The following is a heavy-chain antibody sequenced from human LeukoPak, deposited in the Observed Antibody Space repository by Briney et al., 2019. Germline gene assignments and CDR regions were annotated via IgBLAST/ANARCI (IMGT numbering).Heavy chain of an antibody. CDR2: INPNSGGT. Sequence: GASVKVSCKASGYTSTGYYMHWVRQAPGQGLEWMGWINPNSGGTNYAQKFQGRVTMTRDTSISTAYMELSRLRSDDTAVYYCARASGYDFWSGYYPANWFDPWGQGTLVTVSS. V-gene: IGHV1-2*02. D-gene: IGHD3-3*01. CDR3: ARASGYDFWSGYYPANWFDP. J-gene: IGHJ5*02. CDR1: GYTSTGYY.